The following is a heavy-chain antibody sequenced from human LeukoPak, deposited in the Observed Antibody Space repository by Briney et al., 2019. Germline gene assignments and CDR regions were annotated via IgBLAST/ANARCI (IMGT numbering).Heavy chain of an antibody. CDR1: GGSFSGYY. J-gene: IGHJ4*02. D-gene: IGHD6-6*01. CDR2: INHSGST. CDR3: ARAKTAARRSFDY. V-gene: IGHV4-34*01. Sequence: PSETLSLTCAVYGGSFSGYYWSWIRQPPGKGLEWIGEINHSGSTNYNPSLKSRVTISVDTSKNQFSLQLSSVTAADTAVYYCARAKTAARRSFDYWGQGTLVTVSS.